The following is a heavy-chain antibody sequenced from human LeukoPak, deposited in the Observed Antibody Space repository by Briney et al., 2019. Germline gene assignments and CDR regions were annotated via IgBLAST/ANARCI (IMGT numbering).Heavy chain of an antibody. J-gene: IGHJ4*02. V-gene: IGHV1-2*02. CDR3: ARGTAEGYTYGRYYFDY. Sequence: ASVKVSCKASGYTFISYSMNWVRQAPGQGLEWMGWINPNSGGTDYAQKFQGRVTMTRDTSITTAYMELRRLRSDDTAVYYCARGTAEGYTYGRYYFDYWGQGTLVTVSS. CDR2: INPNSGGT. CDR1: GYTFISYS. D-gene: IGHD5-18*01.